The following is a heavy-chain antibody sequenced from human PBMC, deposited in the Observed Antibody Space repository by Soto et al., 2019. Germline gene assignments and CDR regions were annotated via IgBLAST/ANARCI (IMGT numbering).Heavy chain of an antibody. CDR3: ASHTWYSSGWYSSYYFDY. V-gene: IGHV1-3*01. D-gene: IGHD6-19*01. CDR2: INAGNGNT. CDR1: GLTFTSYA. Sequence: ASVKVSCAASGLTFTSYAMHWVRQAPGQRLEWMGWINAGNGNTKYSQKFQGRDTITRDTSASTAYMELSSLRSEDTAVYYCASHTWYSSGWYSSYYFDYWGQGTLVTVSS. J-gene: IGHJ4*02.